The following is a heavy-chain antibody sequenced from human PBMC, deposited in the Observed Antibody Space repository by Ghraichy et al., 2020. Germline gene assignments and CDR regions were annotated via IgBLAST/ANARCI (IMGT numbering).Heavy chain of an antibody. V-gene: IGHV3-48*03. CDR1: GFTFRSYE. Sequence: GGSLRLSCAASGFTFRSYEMSWVRQAPGKGLEWVAYIGSSGSIVYYADSVKGRFTISRDNAKSSLYLQMSSLRAEDTAVYYCVRDEGTSQFESWFDPWGQGTLVTVAS. J-gene: IGHJ5*02. D-gene: IGHD5-24*01. CDR2: IGSSGSIV. CDR3: VRDEGTSQFESWFDP.